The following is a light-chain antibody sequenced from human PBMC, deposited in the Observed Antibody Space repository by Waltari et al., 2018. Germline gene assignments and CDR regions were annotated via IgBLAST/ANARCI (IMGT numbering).Light chain of an antibody. V-gene: IGKV2-40*01. CDR1: QSLVDRAAGNTY. CDR2: MVS. J-gene: IGKJ4*01. Sequence: VVLTQTPLSLPVTLGEPSSISCPSSQSLVDRAAGNTYLDWFLQKPGQSPQRLIFMVSHRASGVPDRFSGSGSGSDFTLQISRVEADDVGIYYCMQRMEFPLTFGGGTKVEIK. CDR3: MQRMEFPLT.